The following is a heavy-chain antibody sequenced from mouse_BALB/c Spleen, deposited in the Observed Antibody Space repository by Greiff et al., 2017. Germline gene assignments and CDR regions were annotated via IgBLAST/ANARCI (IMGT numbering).Heavy chain of an antibody. CDR3: ARFTTAGFDY. CDR1: GYSITSGYY. V-gene: IGHV3-6*02. J-gene: IGHJ2*01. D-gene: IGHD1-2*01. CDR2: ISYDGSN. Sequence: DVQLQESGPGLVKPSQSLSLTCSVTGYSITSGYYWNWIRQFPGNKLEWMGYISYDGSNNYNPSLKNRISITRDTSKNQFFLKLNSVTTEDTATYYCARFTTAGFDYWGQGTTLTVSS.